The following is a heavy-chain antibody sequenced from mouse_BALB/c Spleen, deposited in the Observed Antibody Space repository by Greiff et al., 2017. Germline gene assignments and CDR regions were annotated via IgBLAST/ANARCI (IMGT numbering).Heavy chain of an antibody. Sequence: EVQLQESGGGLVKPGGSLKLSCAASGFAFSSYDMSWVRQTPEKRLEWVAYISSGGGSTYYPDTVNGRFTISRDNAKNTLYLQMSSLKSEDTAMYYCARRDGYYVGWYFDVWGAGTTVTVSS. D-gene: IGHD2-3*01. CDR3: ARRDGYYVGWYFDV. J-gene: IGHJ1*01. CDR2: ISSGGGST. V-gene: IGHV5-12-1*01. CDR1: GFAFSSYD.